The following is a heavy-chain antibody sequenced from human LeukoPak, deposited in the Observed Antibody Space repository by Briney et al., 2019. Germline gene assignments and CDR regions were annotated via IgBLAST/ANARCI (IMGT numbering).Heavy chain of an antibody. Sequence: GGSLRLSCAASGFTFSTYWMNWYRQAPGKGLEWVGNINQDAGEINYVDSVRGRFTISRDNAKNSLHLQMNSLRAEDTAVYYCATDRDNSDWQKRFDSWGQGTLVTVSS. CDR3: ATDRDNSDWQKRFDS. D-gene: IGHD2-21*02. CDR2: INQDAGEI. CDR1: GFTFSTYW. V-gene: IGHV3-7*01. J-gene: IGHJ4*02.